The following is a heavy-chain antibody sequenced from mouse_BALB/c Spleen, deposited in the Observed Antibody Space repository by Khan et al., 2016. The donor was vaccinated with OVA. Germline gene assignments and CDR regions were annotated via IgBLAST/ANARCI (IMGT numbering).Heavy chain of an antibody. V-gene: IGHV7-3*02. Sequence: EVELVESGGGLVQPGGSLRLSCATSGFTFTDYYISWVRQPPGKSLEWLGFIRDKAKDYTTEYSAPVEGRFTISRDNDQSIVYLQMHPLRSEDSATYYCARETVVDVYWYLDVWGAGTTVTVSS. CDR3: ARETVVDVYWYLDV. CDR1: GFTFTDYY. J-gene: IGHJ1*01. D-gene: IGHD1-1*01. CDR2: IRDKAKDYTT.